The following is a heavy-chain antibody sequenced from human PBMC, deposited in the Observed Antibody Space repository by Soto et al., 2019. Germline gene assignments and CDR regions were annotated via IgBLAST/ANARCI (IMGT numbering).Heavy chain of an antibody. CDR3: AREDESSGHAGTFQH. CDR2: ISLDGGSE. D-gene: IGHD3-22*01. J-gene: IGHJ1*01. Sequence: QVQLVESGGGVVQPGRSLRLSCVASGFIFNNYVMHWVRLAPDNRLEWVAGISLDGGSEHYAGSVKGRFTISRDNSRNTLHLQMNGLKAEDTAVYFCAREDESSGHAGTFQHWGQGTLVTVSS. CDR1: GFIFNNYV. V-gene: IGHV3-30-3*01.